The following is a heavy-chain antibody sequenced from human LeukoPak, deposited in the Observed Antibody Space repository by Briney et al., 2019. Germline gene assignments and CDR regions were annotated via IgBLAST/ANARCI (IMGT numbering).Heavy chain of an antibody. D-gene: IGHD3-16*01. CDR2: ISWNSGSI. V-gene: IGHV3-9*01. CDR1: GFTFDDYA. Sequence: GGSLRLSCAASGFTFDDYAMHWVRQAPGKGLEWVSGISWNSGSIGYADSVKGRFTISRDNSKNTLYLQMNSLRAEDTAVYYCWGGGYAFDIWGQGTMVTVSS. CDR3: WGGGYAFDI. J-gene: IGHJ3*02.